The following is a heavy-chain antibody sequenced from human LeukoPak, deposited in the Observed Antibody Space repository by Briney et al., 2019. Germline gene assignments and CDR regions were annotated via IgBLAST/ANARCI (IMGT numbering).Heavy chain of an antibody. Sequence: PGGSLRLSCAASGFTLSSYAMSWVRQAPGKGLEWVSAISGSGGSTYYADSVKGRFTISRDNSKNTLYLQMNSLRAEDTAVYYCAEHPTTIVGANSGLGYWGQGTLVTVSS. J-gene: IGHJ4*02. V-gene: IGHV3-23*01. CDR3: AEHPTTIVGANSGLGY. CDR1: GFTLSSYA. D-gene: IGHD1-26*01. CDR2: ISGSGGST.